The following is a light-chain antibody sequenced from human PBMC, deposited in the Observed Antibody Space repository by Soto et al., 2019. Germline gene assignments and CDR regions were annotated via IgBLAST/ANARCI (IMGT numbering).Light chain of an antibody. CDR2: SNN. Sequence: QSVLTQPPAVSGAPGRTVTIPCTGSDSNIGADFNVHWYQHLPGSAPKLLIYSNNRRPSGVPDRFSGSQSGSSASLATSGLQAEDEGDYYCQSYDSGLTDSYVFGTGTKVTVL. CDR3: QSYDSGLTDSYV. J-gene: IGLJ1*01. CDR1: DSNIGADFN. V-gene: IGLV1-40*01.